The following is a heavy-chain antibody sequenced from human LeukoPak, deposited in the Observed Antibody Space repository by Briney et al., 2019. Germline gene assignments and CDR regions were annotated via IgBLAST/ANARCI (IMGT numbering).Heavy chain of an antibody. V-gene: IGHV3-11*06. CDR3: ARDHSVLVAAIGSAPAFDV. CDR1: GFTFSDYY. CDR2: ISSDSLYT. J-gene: IGHJ3*01. D-gene: IGHD2-21*02. Sequence: GGSLRLSCAASGFTFSDYYMSWIRQPPGKGLEWLSYISSDSLYTNYADSVKGRFTISRDNAKNALFLQINSLGVEDTAVYYCARDHSVLVAAIGSAPAFDVWGHGTMVIVSP.